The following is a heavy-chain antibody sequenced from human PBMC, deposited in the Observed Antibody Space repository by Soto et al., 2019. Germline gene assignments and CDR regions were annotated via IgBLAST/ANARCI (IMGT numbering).Heavy chain of an antibody. V-gene: IGHV1-2*02. CDR1: GYTFTGYY. D-gene: IGHD2-8*01. Sequence: ASVKVSCKASGYTFTGYYMHWVRQAPGQGLEWMGWINPNSGGTNYAQKFQGRVTMTRDTSISPAYMELSRLRSDDTAVYYCARRRRLMVYATLSGMDVWGQGTTVTVSS. CDR2: INPNSGGT. J-gene: IGHJ6*02. CDR3: ARRRRLMVYATLSGMDV.